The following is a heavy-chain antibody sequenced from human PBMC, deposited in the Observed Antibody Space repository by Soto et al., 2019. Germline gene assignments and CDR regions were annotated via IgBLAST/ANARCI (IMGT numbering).Heavy chain of an antibody. J-gene: IGHJ3*02. V-gene: IGHV3-30*18. CDR1: GFTFSSYG. D-gene: IGHD3-10*01. CDR2: ISYDGSNK. Sequence: QVQLVESGGGVVQPGRSLRLSCAASGFTFSSYGMHWVRQAPGKGLEWVAVISYDGSNKYYADSVKGRFTISRDNSKNTLYLQMNSLRAEDTAVYYCAKDLLKIRLALWAFDIWGQGTMVTVSS. CDR3: AKDLLKIRLALWAFDI.